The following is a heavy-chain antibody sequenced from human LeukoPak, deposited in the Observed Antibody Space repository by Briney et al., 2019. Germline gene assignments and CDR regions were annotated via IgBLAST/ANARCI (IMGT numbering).Heavy chain of an antibody. V-gene: IGHV3-23*01. Sequence: GGSLTLSCSASGFNFRVAAMTGVRQAPGKGLECVSLIGSLGDSTYYADSVKGRFTISRDNSENTLSLQINSLSIEDTAIYYCAKDIQLSTWGLGTMVTVSS. CDR1: GFNFRVAA. CDR2: IGSLGDST. D-gene: IGHD3-16*02. CDR3: AKDIQLST. J-gene: IGHJ3*01.